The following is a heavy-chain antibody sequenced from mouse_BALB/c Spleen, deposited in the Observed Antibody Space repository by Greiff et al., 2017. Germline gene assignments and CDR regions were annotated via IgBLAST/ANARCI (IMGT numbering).Heavy chain of an antibody. D-gene: IGHD2-1*01. CDR2: IFPGSGNT. J-gene: IGHJ2*01. Sequence: QVQLQQSGPELVKPGASVKISCKASGYSFTSYYIHWVKQRPGQGLEWIGWIFPGSGNTKYNEKFKGKATLTADTSSSTAYMQLSSLTSEDSAVYFCARRTTMAYYFDYWGQGTTLTVSS. V-gene: IGHV1-66*01. CDR3: ARRTTMAYYFDY. CDR1: GYSFTSYY.